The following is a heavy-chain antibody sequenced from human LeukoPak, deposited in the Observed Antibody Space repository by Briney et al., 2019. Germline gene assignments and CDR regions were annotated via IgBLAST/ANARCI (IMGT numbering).Heavy chain of an antibody. D-gene: IGHD3-10*01. CDR2: IYYSGST. J-gene: IGHJ4*02. Sequence: SETLSLTCTVSGGSISSSSYYWGWIRQPPGEGLEWIGSIYYSGSTYYNPSLKSRVTISVDTSKNQFSLKLNSVTAADTAVYYCARLLYYYVSGSYYYFDYWGQGTLVTVSS. CDR1: GGSISSSSYY. V-gene: IGHV4-39*01. CDR3: ARLLYYYVSGSYYYFDY.